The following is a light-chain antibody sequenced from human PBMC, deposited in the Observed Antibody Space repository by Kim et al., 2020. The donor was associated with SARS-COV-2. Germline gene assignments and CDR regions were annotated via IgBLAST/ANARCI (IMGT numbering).Light chain of an antibody. V-gene: IGLV2-8*01. CDR2: DVS. CDR1: SSDVGGYNY. CDR3: SSYAGSNSFV. J-gene: IGLJ1*01. Sequence: QSALTQPHSASGSPGQSVTISCTGTSSDVGGYNYVSWYQQHPGKAPKLMIYDVSKRPSGVPDRFSGSKSGNTASLTVSGLQVEDEADYYCSSYAGSNSFVFGTGTKVTVL.